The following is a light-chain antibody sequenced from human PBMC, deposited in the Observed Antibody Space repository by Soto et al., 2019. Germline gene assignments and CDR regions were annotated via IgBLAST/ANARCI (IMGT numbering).Light chain of an antibody. CDR3: CSYAGSYAWV. CDR1: SSDVGAYNY. V-gene: IGLV2-11*01. Sequence: QSALTQPRSVSGSPGQSVTISCTGTSSDVGAYNYVSWYQHHPGKAPKVMIYDVSERPSGVPDRFSGSKSDNKASLTISGLQAEDEADYYCCSYAGSYAWVFGGGTTLTVL. J-gene: IGLJ3*02. CDR2: DVS.